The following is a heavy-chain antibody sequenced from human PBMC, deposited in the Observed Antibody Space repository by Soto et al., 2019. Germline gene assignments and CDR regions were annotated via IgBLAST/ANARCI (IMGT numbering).Heavy chain of an antibody. V-gene: IGHV3-20*01. Sequence: EVQLVESGGSVIRRGGSLRLSCAASGFAFQNHGMAWVRQVPGKGLEWVAGISGSGVNAGDADSVKGRFTISRDNGDNSLYLEINNLGVEDTALYHCARKPHWQYWYFDLWGRGTLVTVSS. CDR2: ISGSGVNA. CDR1: GFAFQNHG. CDR3: ARKPHWQYWYFDL. D-gene: IGHD1-1*01. J-gene: IGHJ2*01.